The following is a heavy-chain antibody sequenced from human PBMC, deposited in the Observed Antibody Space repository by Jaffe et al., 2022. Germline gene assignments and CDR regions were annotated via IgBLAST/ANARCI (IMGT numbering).Heavy chain of an antibody. Sequence: QVQLQESGPGLVKPSETLSLTCAVSGYSISSGYYWGWIRQPPGKGLEWIGSIYHSGSTYYNPSLKSRVTISVDTSKNQFSLKLSSVTAADTAVYYCARVDTAIRDYYYYYMDVWGKGTTVTVSS. V-gene: IGHV4-38-2*01. CDR1: GYSISSGYY. CDR2: IYHSGST. D-gene: IGHD5-18*01. J-gene: IGHJ6*03. CDR3: ARVDTAIRDYYYYYMDV.